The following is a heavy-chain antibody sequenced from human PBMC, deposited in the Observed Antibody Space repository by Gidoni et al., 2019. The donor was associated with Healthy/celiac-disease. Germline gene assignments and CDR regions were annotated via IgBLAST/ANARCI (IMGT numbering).Heavy chain of an antibody. CDR1: GGSISSSSYY. D-gene: IGHD2-15*01. CDR3: ARHPPYCSGGSCYSFAVNWFDP. Sequence: QLQLQESGPALVKPSETLSLTCTVSGGSISSSSYYWGWLRQPPGKGLEWIGSIYYSGSTYYNPSLKSRVTISVDTSKNQFSLKLSSVTAADTAVYYCARHPPYCSGGSCYSFAVNWFDPWGQGTLVTVSS. V-gene: IGHV4-39*01. J-gene: IGHJ5*02. CDR2: IYYSGST.